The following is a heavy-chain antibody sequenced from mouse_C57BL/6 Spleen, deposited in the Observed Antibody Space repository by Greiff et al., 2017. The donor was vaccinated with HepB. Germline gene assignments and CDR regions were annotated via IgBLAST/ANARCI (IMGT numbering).Heavy chain of an antibody. J-gene: IGHJ4*01. CDR2: ISSGSSTI. Sequence: EVKVVESGGGLVKPGGSLKLSCAASGFTFSDYGMHWVRQAPEKGLEWVAYISSGSSTIYYADTVKGRFTISRDNAKNTLFLQMTSLRSEDTAMYYCARRYYGRSRAMDYWGQGTSVTVSS. CDR3: ARRYYGRSRAMDY. CDR1: GFTFSDYG. V-gene: IGHV5-17*01. D-gene: IGHD1-1*01.